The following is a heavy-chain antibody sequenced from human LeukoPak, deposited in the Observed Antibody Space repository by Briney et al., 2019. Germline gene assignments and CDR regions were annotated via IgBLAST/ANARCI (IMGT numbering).Heavy chain of an antibody. J-gene: IGHJ4*02. Sequence: GGSLRLSCAASGFTFSSYAMSWVRQAPGKGLEWVSAISGSGGSTYYADSVKGRFTISRDNSKNTLYLQMNSLRAEDTAVYYCAKGAGLAVAGNNSLFDYWGQGTLVTVSS. CDR3: AKGAGLAVAGNNSLFDY. V-gene: IGHV3-23*01. D-gene: IGHD6-19*01. CDR2: ISGSGGST. CDR1: GFTFSSYA.